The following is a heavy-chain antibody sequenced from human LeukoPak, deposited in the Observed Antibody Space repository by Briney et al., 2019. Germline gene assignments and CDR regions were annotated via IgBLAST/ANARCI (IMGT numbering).Heavy chain of an antibody. J-gene: IGHJ4*02. V-gene: IGHV4-30-2*01. CDR3: ARAGLGIFDY. Sequence: SQTLSLTCTVSGGSISSGGYYWSWIRQPPGKGLEWIGYIYHSGSTYYNPSLKSRVTISVDRSKNQFSLKLSSVTAADTAVYYCARAGLGIFDYWGQGTLVTVSS. CDR1: GGSISSGGYY. CDR2: IYHSGST. D-gene: IGHD1-14*01.